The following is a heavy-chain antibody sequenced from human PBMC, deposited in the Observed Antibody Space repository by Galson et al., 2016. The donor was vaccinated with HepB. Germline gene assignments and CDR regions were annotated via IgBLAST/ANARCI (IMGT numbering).Heavy chain of an antibody. CDR3: ARGLPGRRASHFDY. CDR1: GYTFTSHY. J-gene: IGHJ4*02. V-gene: IGHV1-46*01. CDR2: INPSGGVT. Sequence: SVKVSCKASGYTFTSHYLHWVRQAPGQGLEWMGIINPSGGVTSYAQKFQGRVTMTSDTSTSTVYMELSSLTSDDSAVYYCARGLPGRRASHFDYWGQGTLVTVSS.